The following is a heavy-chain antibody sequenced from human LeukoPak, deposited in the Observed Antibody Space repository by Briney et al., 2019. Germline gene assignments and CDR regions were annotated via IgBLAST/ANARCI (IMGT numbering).Heavy chain of an antibody. CDR2: INHSGST. V-gene: IGHV4-34*01. J-gene: IGHJ4*02. Sequence: SETLSLTCAVYGVSFSGYYWSWLRQPPGKGLEWIGEINHSGSTNYNPSLKSRVTISVDTSKNQFSLKLSSVTAADTAVYYCHISWRGLDYWGQGTLVTVSS. CDR1: GVSFSGYY. D-gene: IGHD3-10*01. CDR3: HISWRGLDY.